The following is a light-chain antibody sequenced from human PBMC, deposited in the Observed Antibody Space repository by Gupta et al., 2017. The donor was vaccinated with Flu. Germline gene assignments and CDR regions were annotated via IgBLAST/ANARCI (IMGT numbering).Light chain of an antibody. Sequence: EIVLTQSPATLSLSPGEGATLSCKARQSFYSYLAWFQQKPGQAPRLRIYDTSNRATGVRAKCSGSGGGTDTNLTINSRELEDFDFYYCQQRSNGHPMPAFGQGTKLEMK. CDR2: DTS. J-gene: IGKJ2*01. CDR1: QSFYSY. CDR3: QQRSNGHPMPA. V-gene: IGKV3-11*01.